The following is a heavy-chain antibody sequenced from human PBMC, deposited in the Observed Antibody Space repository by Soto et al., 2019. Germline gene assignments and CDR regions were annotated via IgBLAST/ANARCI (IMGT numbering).Heavy chain of an antibody. J-gene: IGHJ6*02. CDR3: ARDGPYYDFWSGYYRMHYYYGMDV. V-gene: IGHV1-69*13. CDR2: IIPIFGTA. CDR1: GGTFSSYA. Sequence: ASVKVSCKASGGTFSSYAISWVRQAPGQGLEWMGGIIPIFGTANYAQKFQDRVTITADESTSTAYMELSSLRSEDTAVYYCARDGPYYDFWSGYYRMHYYYGMDVWGQGTTVTVSS. D-gene: IGHD3-3*01.